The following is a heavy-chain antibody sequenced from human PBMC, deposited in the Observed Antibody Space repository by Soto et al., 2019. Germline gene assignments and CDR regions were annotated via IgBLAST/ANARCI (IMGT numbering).Heavy chain of an antibody. D-gene: IGHD2-21*02. Sequence: SLRLSCVASGFNFSDHGMHWVLQAPGKGLEWVAGISYGGTYKHYGDSVKGRFAISRDNSMSTMSLQMNNLRLDDSALYYCVRDXGDRVVVTSRSGHGFDPWGRGTLVTVSS. CDR2: ISYGGTYK. V-gene: IGHV3-30*03. J-gene: IGHJ5*02. CDR3: VRDXGDRVVVTSRSGHGFDP. CDR1: GFNFSDHG.